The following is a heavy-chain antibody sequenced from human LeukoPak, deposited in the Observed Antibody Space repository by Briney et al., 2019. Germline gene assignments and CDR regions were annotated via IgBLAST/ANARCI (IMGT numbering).Heavy chain of an antibody. CDR1: GFTFSNCA. D-gene: IGHD3-22*01. CDR3: VKRVAGSRGYDY. V-gene: IGHV3-64D*06. J-gene: IGHJ4*02. Sequence: GGSLRLSCSASGFTFSNCAMRWVRQAPGKGLEYVSAISTDGGGTYYADSVKGRFTISRDNSKDTLFLQMSSLRPEDTAVYYCVKRVAGSRGYDYWGQGTLVTVSS. CDR2: ISTDGGGT.